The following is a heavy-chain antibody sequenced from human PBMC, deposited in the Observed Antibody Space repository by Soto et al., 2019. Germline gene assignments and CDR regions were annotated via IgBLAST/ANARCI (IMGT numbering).Heavy chain of an antibody. Sequence: PSETLSLTFTVSGGSISSGGSGGYSWSWIRQYPGKGLEWIGYIYYSGITYYNPSLKSRVTISLDTSKNQFSLKLSSVTAADTAVYYCARDLRKYAMDVWGQGTTVTVSS. V-gene: IGHV4-31*03. CDR1: GGSISSGGSGGYS. J-gene: IGHJ6*02. CDR3: ARDLRKYAMDV. CDR2: IYYSGIT.